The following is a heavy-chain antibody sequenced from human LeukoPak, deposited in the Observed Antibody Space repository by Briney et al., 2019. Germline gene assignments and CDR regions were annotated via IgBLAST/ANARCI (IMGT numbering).Heavy chain of an antibody. Sequence: SETLSLTCAVYGGSFSGYYWSWIRQPPGKGLEWIGEINHSGSTNYNPSLKSRVTISVDSSKNQFSLKLSSVTAADTAVYYCARQGGGSFQIDYWGQGTLVTVSP. CDR1: GGSFSGYY. CDR2: INHSGST. J-gene: IGHJ4*02. D-gene: IGHD1-26*01. V-gene: IGHV4-34*01. CDR3: ARQGGGSFQIDY.